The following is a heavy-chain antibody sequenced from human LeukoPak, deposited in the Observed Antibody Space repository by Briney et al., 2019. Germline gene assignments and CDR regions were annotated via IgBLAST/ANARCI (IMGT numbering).Heavy chain of an antibody. CDR1: GFTFSSYA. CDR3: AKEMVRGVIID. CDR2: ISYDGSNK. Sequence: GGSLRLSCAASGFTFSSYATHWVRQAPGKGLKWVAVISYDGSNKYYADSVKGRFTISRENFKNTLYLQMNSLGAEDTAVYYCAKEMVRGVIIDWGQGTLVTVFS. J-gene: IGHJ4*02. V-gene: IGHV3-30-3*02. D-gene: IGHD3-10*01.